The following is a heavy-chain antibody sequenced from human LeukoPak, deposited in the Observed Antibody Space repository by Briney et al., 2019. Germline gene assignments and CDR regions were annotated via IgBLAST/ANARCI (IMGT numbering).Heavy chain of an antibody. CDR2: IKSKPGGGST. Sequence: GGSLTLSCTASGFTFSNACMSGVRQAPGKGREGVGRIKSKPGGGSTDYGARIKGRFTISRDDSKNTLYLQVNSLKVEDTGVYYCTTDLKESGSDTTTGFQDWGQGTLVIVSS. D-gene: IGHD1-26*01. J-gene: IGHJ4*02. CDR3: TTDLKESGSDTTTGFQD. V-gene: IGHV3-15*05. CDR1: GFTFSNAC.